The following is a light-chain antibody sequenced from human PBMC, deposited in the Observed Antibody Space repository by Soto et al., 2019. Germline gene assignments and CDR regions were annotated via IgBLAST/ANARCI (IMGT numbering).Light chain of an antibody. J-gene: IGKJ2*01. Sequence: DIQMTQSPSSLSASVGDRVTITCRASQGISNDLGWYQQKLGKAPKRLIYGASSLQRGVPSRFSGSGSGTEFTLTISSLQPEDVATYYCLQHNSYPPTFGQGTKLEIK. V-gene: IGKV1-17*01. CDR1: QGISND. CDR3: LQHNSYPPT. CDR2: GAS.